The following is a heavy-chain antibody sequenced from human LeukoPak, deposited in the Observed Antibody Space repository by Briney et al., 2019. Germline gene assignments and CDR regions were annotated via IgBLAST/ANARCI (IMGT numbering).Heavy chain of an antibody. CDR2: ISGCGWIT. D-gene: IGHD6-19*01. J-gene: IGHJ4*02. CDR3: AKTMTAGYSSGPSDY. Sequence: PGGSVRLSCAASGFTFSSYAMSWVRQAPGKGLEGVSVISGCGWITYYVDSVKGRFTISRDNAKNTLYLLMNSLRAEDTAVFYCAKTMTAGYSSGPSDYWGQGTLVTVSS. V-gene: IGHV3-23*01. CDR1: GFTFSSYA.